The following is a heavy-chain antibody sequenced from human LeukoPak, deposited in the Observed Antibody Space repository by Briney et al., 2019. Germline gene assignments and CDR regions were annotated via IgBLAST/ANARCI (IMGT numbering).Heavy chain of an antibody. CDR2: ISGSGGTI. D-gene: IGHD2-2*01. J-gene: IGHJ4*02. CDR1: GFTFSSYE. CDR3: ARDRYYQSGVFDS. Sequence: GGSLRLSCAASGFTFSSYEMNWVRQAPGKGLEWVSYISGSGGTIHYADSVKGRFIISRDNAKNSLYLQMNSLRGEDTAVYYCARDRYYQSGVFDSWGQGALVTVSS. V-gene: IGHV3-48*03.